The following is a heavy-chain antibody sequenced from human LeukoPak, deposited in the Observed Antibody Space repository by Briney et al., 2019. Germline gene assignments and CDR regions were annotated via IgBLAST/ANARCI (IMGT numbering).Heavy chain of an antibody. CDR1: GFTFSSYA. CDR2: ISGSGGST. CDR3: AKRGVDIGYYYMDV. D-gene: IGHD2-15*01. Sequence: SGGSLRLSCAASGFTFSSYAMSWVRQAPGKGLEWVSAISGSGGSTYYADSVKGRFTISRDNSKNTLYLQMNSLRAEDTAVYYCAKRGVDIGYYYMDVWGKGTTVTVS. V-gene: IGHV3-23*01. J-gene: IGHJ6*03.